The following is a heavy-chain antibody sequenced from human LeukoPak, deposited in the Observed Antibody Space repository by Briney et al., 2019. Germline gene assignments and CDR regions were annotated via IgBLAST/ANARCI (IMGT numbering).Heavy chain of an antibody. CDR3: ARDPTEVAAAGTYYYYGMDV. CDR1: GGSISSYY. V-gene: IGHV4-59*01. D-gene: IGHD6-13*01. J-gene: IGHJ6*02. CDR2: ICYSGST. Sequence: SETLSLTCTVSGGSISSYYWSWIRQPPGKGLERIGYICYSGSTNYNPSLKSRVTISVDTSKNQFSLKLSSVTAADTAVYYCARDPTEVAAAGTYYYYGMDVWGQGTTVTVSS.